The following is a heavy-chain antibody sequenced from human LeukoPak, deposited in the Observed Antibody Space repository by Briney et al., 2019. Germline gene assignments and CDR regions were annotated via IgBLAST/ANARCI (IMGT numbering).Heavy chain of an antibody. CDR2: IYYSGST. CDR3: ASPRY. CDR1: GGSISSYY. J-gene: IGHJ4*02. V-gene: IGHV4-59*01. Sequence: SETLSLTCTGSGGSISSYYWSWIRQPPGKGLEWIGYIYYSGSTNYNPSLKSRVTISVDTSKNQFSLKLSSVTAADTAVYYCASPRYWGQGTLVTVSS.